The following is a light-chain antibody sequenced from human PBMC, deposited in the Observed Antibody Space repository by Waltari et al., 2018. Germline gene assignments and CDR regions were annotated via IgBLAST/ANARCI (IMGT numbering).Light chain of an antibody. CDR3: QSYDSSLLWV. CDR2: GNS. CDR1: SSNIGAGYD. V-gene: IGLV1-40*01. J-gene: IGLJ3*02. Sequence: QSVLTQPPSVSGAPGQRVTISCTGSSSNIGAGYDVHWYQQLPGTAPKLLIYGNSNRPSGVPDRVSGSKSVTSASLAITGLQAEDEADYYCQSYDSSLLWVFGGGTKLTVL.